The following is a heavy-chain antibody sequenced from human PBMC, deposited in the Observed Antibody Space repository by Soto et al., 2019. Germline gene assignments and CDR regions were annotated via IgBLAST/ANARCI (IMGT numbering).Heavy chain of an antibody. V-gene: IGHV4-31*03. D-gene: IGHD3-10*01. Sequence: QVQLQESGPGLVKPSQTLSLTCTVSGGSISSGGYYWSWIRQHPGKGLEWIGYIYYSGSTYYNPSLKSRVTIAVDTSKNQFSLKLSSVTAADTAVYYCARTSYGSGSFWFDPWGQGTLVTVSS. J-gene: IGHJ5*02. CDR3: ARTSYGSGSFWFDP. CDR1: GGSISSGGYY. CDR2: IYYSGST.